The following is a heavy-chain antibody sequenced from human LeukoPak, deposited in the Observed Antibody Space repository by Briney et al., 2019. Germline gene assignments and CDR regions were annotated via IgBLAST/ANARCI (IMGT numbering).Heavy chain of an antibody. CDR1: GFTFSSYG. D-gene: IGHD5-18*01. Sequence: PGRSLRLSCAASGFTFSSYGMHWVGQVPGKGLEWVAVISYDGSHKYYADSVKARFTISRDNSKNTLYLQMNSLRGEDTAVYYCAKGITAMVLDYWGQGTLVTVSS. V-gene: IGHV3-30*18. J-gene: IGHJ4*02. CDR3: AKGITAMVLDY. CDR2: ISYDGSHK.